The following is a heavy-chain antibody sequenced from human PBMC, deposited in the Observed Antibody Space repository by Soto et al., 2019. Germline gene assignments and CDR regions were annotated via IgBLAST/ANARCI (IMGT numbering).Heavy chain of an antibody. CDR1: GYTFTSYG. CDR3: PRDAGYRYGPYYLDY. V-gene: IGHV1-18*01. Sequence: ASVKVSCKASGYTFTSYGISWVRQEPGQGLEWMGWISAYNGNTNYAQKLQGRVTMTTDTSTSTAYMELRSLRSDDTAVYYCPRDAGYRYGPYYLDYLGQGTLVTVSS. CDR2: ISAYNGNT. J-gene: IGHJ4*02. D-gene: IGHD5-18*01.